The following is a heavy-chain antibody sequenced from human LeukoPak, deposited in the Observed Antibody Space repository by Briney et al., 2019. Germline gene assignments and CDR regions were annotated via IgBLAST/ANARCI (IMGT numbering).Heavy chain of an antibody. V-gene: IGHV3-13*01. CDR3: AREYVLAVAGTNYYCGMDV. J-gene: IGHJ6*02. CDR1: GFTLSNYD. D-gene: IGHD6-19*01. CDR2: IGTAGDT. Sequence: GGSLRLSCAASGFTLSNYDMQWVRQRPGKGLEWVPIIGTAGDTYYADSVKGRFTISRESAMNSLYLQMNSLRGGDTAVYYCAREYVLAVAGTNYYCGMDVWGQGTAVTVSS.